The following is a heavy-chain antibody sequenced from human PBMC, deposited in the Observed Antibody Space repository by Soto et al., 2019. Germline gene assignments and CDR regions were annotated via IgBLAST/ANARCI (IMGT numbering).Heavy chain of an antibody. CDR1: GFTFSSYG. V-gene: IGHV3-30*18. J-gene: IGHJ6*02. D-gene: IGHD6-13*01. Sequence: GGSLRLSCAASGFTFSSYGMHWVRQAPGKGLEWVAVISYDGSNKYYADSVKGRFTISRDNSKNTLYLQMNSLRAEDTAVYYCAKGLIAAAGLGVGGMDVWGQGTTVTVSS. CDR3: AKGLIAAAGLGVGGMDV. CDR2: ISYDGSNK.